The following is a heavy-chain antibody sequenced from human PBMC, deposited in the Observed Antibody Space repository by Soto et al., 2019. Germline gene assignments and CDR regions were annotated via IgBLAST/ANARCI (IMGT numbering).Heavy chain of an antibody. J-gene: IGHJ6*02. Sequence: EVQLLESGGGLVQPGGSLRLSCAASGFTFSSYSGSGGSTYYADSVKGRFTISRDNSKNTLYLQMNSLRAEDTAVYYCARDGYCGGDCDLNGMDVWGQGTTVTVSS. V-gene: IGHV3-23*01. CDR2: SGSGGST. D-gene: IGHD2-21*02. CDR3: ARDGYCGGDCDLNGMDV. CDR1: GFTFSSY.